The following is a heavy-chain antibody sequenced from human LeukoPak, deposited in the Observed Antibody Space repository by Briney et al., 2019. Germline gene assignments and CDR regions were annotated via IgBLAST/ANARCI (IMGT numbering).Heavy chain of an antibody. CDR1: GFTLSSYE. CDR3: ARGGYCSSTSWYVDDFDN. J-gene: IGHJ4*02. D-gene: IGHD2-2*01. Sequence: EGSLRLSCAASGFTLSSYEMNWVRQAPGKGLEWVSYISSSGSTIYYADPVKGRFTISRANAKHSLFMQMNSLRAEDAVYYCCARGGYCSSTSWYVDDFDNWGQGTLVTVSS. V-gene: IGHV3-48*03. CDR2: ISSSGSTI.